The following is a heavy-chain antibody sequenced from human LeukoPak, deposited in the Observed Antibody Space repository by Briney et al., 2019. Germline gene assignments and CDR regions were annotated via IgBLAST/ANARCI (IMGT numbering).Heavy chain of an antibody. Sequence: GESLRLSCAASGFTFSSYAMSWVRQAPGKGLEWVSAISGSGGSTYYADSVKGRFTISRDNSKNTLYLQMNSLRAEDTAVYYCACRDDYVWGSYRNWFDPWGQGTLVTVSS. D-gene: IGHD3-16*02. CDR1: GFTFSSYA. CDR2: ISGSGGST. CDR3: ACRDDYVWGSYRNWFDP. J-gene: IGHJ5*02. V-gene: IGHV3-23*01.